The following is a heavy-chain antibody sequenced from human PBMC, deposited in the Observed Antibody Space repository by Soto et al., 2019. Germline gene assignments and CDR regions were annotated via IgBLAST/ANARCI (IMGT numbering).Heavy chain of an antibody. CDR3: AKVPFVGWEVRESDF. J-gene: IGHJ4*02. V-gene: IGHV3-23*01. CDR1: GFTFANYA. CDR2: ISDSGVST. Sequence: SLRLSCAASGFTFANYAMTWVRQAPGKGLAWISTISDSGVSTYYADSVKGRFTISRDNSKNTLYLQMNSLRAEDTAVYFCAKVPFVGWEVRESDFWGQGTLVTVSS. D-gene: IGHD1-26*01.